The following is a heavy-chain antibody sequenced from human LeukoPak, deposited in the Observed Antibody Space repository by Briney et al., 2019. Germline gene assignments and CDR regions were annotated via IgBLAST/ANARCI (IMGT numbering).Heavy chain of an antibody. CDR3: ARVGGGHSQEVVTAIHRDYYYYYGMDV. Sequence: SETLSLTCTVSGGSISSSSYYWGWIRQPPGKGLEWIGSIYYSGSTYYNPSLKSRVTISVDTSKNQFSLKLSSVTAADTAVYYCARVGGGHSQEVVTAIHRDYYYYYGMDVWGQGTTVTVSS. V-gene: IGHV4-39*07. CDR1: GGSISSSSYY. CDR2: IYYSGST. J-gene: IGHJ6*02. D-gene: IGHD2-21*02.